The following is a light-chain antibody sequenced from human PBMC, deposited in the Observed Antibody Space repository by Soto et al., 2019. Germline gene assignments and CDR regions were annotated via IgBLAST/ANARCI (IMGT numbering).Light chain of an antibody. CDR1: QYINTR. V-gene: IGKV3-15*01. Sequence: EIVLTQSPAALSSFPGDRVTLSCRASQYINTRLAWYQHRPGQAPRLLIYGASTRATGIPARFSGSGSGTEFTLTISSLQSEDFAVYYCQQFHNWPPITFGQGTRLEIK. CDR3: QQFHNWPPIT. CDR2: GAS. J-gene: IGKJ5*01.